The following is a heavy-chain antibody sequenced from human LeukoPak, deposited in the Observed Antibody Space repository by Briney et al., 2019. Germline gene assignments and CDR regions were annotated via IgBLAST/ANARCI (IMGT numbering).Heavy chain of an antibody. D-gene: IGHD3-10*01. V-gene: IGHV3-21*01. CDR3: ARGRGGRDAFDI. CDR1: GFTFSSYT. J-gene: IGHJ3*02. CDR2: ISSSGYI. Sequence: GGSLRLSCAASGFTFSSYTMNWVRQAPGRGLEWVSSISSSGYIYYADSVKARFTISRDNAKNSLYLQMNSLRAEDTAVYYCARGRGGRDAFDIWGQGTMVTVSS.